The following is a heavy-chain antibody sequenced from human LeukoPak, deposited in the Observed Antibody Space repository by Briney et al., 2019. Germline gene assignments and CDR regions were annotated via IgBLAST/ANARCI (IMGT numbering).Heavy chain of an antibody. CDR2: MNPNSGNT. J-gene: IGHJ3*02. Sequence: ASVKVSCKASGYTFTGYYMHWVRQATGQGLEWMGWMNPNSGNTGYAQKFQGRVTMTRNTSISTAYMDLSSLRSEDTAVYYCARGRKTGTRVAYDIWGQGTMVTVSS. CDR3: ARGRKTGTRVAYDI. V-gene: IGHV1-8*02. CDR1: GYTFTGYY.